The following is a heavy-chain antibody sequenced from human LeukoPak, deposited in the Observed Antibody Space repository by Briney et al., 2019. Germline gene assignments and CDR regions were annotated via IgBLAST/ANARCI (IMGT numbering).Heavy chain of an antibody. Sequence: PGGSLRLSCAAFGFTFSRYVMSWVRQVPGRRPDWVSTISSTGGEIFYADSVKGRFTISRDNSNNMVYLQMDSLRTDDTALYYCVRRDIYTTSSWGAFDIWGQGTLVTVSS. CDR1: GFTFSRYV. CDR3: VRRDIYTTSSWGAFDI. J-gene: IGHJ3*02. CDR2: ISSTGGEI. V-gene: IGHV3-23*01. D-gene: IGHD6-6*01.